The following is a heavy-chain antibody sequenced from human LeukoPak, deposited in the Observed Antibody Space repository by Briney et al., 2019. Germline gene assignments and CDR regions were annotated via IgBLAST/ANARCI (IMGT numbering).Heavy chain of an antibody. J-gene: IGHJ4*02. D-gene: IGHD7-27*01. V-gene: IGHV1-2*02. CDR3: AREAGEGTDREYYFDY. Sequence: ASVKVSCKASGYTFTGYYMHWVRQAPGQGLEWMGWINPNSGGTNYAQKFQGRVTMTRDTSISTAYMELGRLRSDDTAVYYCAREAGEGTDREYYFDYWGQGTLVTVSS. CDR1: GYTFTGYY. CDR2: INPNSGGT.